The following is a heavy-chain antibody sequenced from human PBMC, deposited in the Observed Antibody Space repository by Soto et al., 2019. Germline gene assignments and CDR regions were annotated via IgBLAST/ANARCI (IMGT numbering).Heavy chain of an antibody. V-gene: IGHV4-59*12. D-gene: IGHD3-10*01. CDR3: AKESYNRRTDFDY. J-gene: IGHJ4*02. CDR2: IYYSGST. Sequence: SETLSLTCTVSGGTISSWYWSWIRQPPGKGLEWIGYIYYSGSTNCNPSLKSRVTISVDTSKNQFSLKLSSVTAEDTALYYCAKESYNRRTDFDYWGQGTLVTVSS. CDR1: GGTISSWY.